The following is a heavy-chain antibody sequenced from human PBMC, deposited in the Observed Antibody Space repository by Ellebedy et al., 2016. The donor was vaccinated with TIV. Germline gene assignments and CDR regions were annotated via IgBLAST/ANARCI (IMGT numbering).Heavy chain of an antibody. J-gene: IGHJ4*02. D-gene: IGHD4-17*01. Sequence: PGGSLRLSCKGSGYSFTSYWIGWVRQMPGKGLEWMGRIDPSDSYTNYSPSFQGHVTISADKSISTAYLQWSSLKASDTAMYYCARHGDYGDPGGYWGQGTLVTVSS. V-gene: IGHV5-10-1*01. CDR3: ARHGDYGDPGGY. CDR2: IDPSDSYT. CDR1: GYSFTSYW.